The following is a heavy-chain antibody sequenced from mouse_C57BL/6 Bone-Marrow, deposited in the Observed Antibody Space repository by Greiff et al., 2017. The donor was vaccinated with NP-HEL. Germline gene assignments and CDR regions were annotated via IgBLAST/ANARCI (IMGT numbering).Heavy chain of an antibody. J-gene: IGHJ2*01. Sequence: EVKLMESGGGLVKPGGSLKLSCAASGFTFSSYAMSWVRQTPEKRLEWVATISDGGSYTYYPDNVKGRFTISRDNAKNNLYLQMSHLKSEDTAMYYCARDLITTVVPFDYWGQGTTLTVSS. CDR1: GFTFSSYA. CDR3: ARDLITTVVPFDY. CDR2: ISDGGSYT. V-gene: IGHV5-4*01. D-gene: IGHD1-1*01.